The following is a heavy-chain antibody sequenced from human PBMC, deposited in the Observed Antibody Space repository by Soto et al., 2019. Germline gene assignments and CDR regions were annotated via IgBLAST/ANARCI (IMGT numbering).Heavy chain of an antibody. V-gene: IGHV4-31*03. CDR3: ARVRTEYAGLDY. Sequence: TLSLTCTVSGGSISSGGYYWSWIRQHPGKGLEWIGYIYYSGSTYYNPSLKSRVTISVDTSKNQFSLRLTSVTAADTAVYFCARVRTEYAGLDYWGQGTLVTVSS. J-gene: IGHJ4*02. CDR2: IYYSGST. CDR1: GGSISSGGYY. D-gene: IGHD2-2*01.